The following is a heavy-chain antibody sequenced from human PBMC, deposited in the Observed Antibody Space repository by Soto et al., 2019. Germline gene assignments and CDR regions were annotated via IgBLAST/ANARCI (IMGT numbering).Heavy chain of an antibody. CDR2: INPNSGGT. Sequence: QVQLVQSGAEVKKPGASVKVSCKASGYTFTGYYMHWVRQAPGQGLEWMGWINPNSGGTNYAQKFQGRVTMTRDTSISTAYMELSRLRSDDTAVYYCARESSAAENNGRVWFDPWGQGTLVSVSS. V-gene: IGHV1-2*02. CDR3: ARESSAAENNGRVWFDP. J-gene: IGHJ5*02. CDR1: GYTFTGYY. D-gene: IGHD2-2*01.